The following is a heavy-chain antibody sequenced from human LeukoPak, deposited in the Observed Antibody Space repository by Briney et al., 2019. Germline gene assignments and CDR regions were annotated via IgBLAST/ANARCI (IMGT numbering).Heavy chain of an antibody. CDR1: GGSFSGYY. Sequence: SETLSLTCAVYGGSFSGYYWSWIRQPPGKGLEWIGEINHSGSTNYNPSLKSRVTISVDTSKNQCSLKLSSVTAADTAVYYCAAHDFWSGPRDYWGQGTLVTVSS. V-gene: IGHV4-34*01. D-gene: IGHD3-3*01. CDR2: INHSGST. CDR3: AAHDFWSGPRDY. J-gene: IGHJ4*02.